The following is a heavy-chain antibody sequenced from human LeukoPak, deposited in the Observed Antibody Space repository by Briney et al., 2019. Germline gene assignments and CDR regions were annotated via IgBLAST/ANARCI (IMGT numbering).Heavy chain of an antibody. CDR1: GFTFSSYG. Sequence: GGSLRLSCAASGFTFSSYGMHWVRQAPGKGLEWVAFIRYDGSNKYYADSVKGRFTISRDNSKNTLYLQMNSLRAEDTAVYYCAKEEITMVRGVMAYWGQGTLVTVSS. CDR3: AKEEITMVRGVMAY. CDR2: IRYDGSNK. J-gene: IGHJ4*02. D-gene: IGHD3-10*01. V-gene: IGHV3-30*02.